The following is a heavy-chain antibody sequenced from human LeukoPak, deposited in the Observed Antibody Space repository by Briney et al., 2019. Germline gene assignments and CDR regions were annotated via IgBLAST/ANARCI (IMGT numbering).Heavy chain of an antibody. Sequence: SQTLSLTCAISGDSVSSNSAAWNWIRQSPSRGLEWLGRTYYRSKWYNDYAVSMKSRITINPDTSKNQFSLQLNSVTPEDTAVYYCARGGYDDFWSGYHSGFDYWGQGTLVTVSS. CDR3: ARGGYDDFWSGYHSGFDY. V-gene: IGHV6-1*01. D-gene: IGHD3-3*01. CDR1: GDSVSSNSAA. CDR2: TYYRSKWYN. J-gene: IGHJ4*02.